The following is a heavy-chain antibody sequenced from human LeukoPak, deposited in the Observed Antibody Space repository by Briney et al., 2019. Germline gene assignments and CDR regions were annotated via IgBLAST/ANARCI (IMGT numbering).Heavy chain of an antibody. D-gene: IGHD4-17*01. J-gene: IGHJ4*02. CDR1: GFTFSSHW. V-gene: IGHV3-7*01. CDR3: ARGPNYGDRVDYLDS. CDR2: IKQGGSEK. Sequence: PGGSLRLSCAASGFTFSSHWMTWVRQAPGKGLEWVAGIKQGGSEKYYADSVKGRFTVSRDNAKNSLSLQMNSLSADDTAVYCARGPNYGDRVDYLDSWGQGSKVTVSS.